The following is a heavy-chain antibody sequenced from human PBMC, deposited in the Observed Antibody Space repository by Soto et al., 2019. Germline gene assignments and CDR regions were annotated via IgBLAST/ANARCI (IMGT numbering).Heavy chain of an antibody. J-gene: IGHJ2*01. CDR2: INSDGTST. CDR3: ARDPSRGSEWARYLDL. CDR1: GGTFSSYW. D-gene: IGHD1-26*01. Sequence: GGSLRLSCAASGGTFSSYWMHWVRQAPGKGLVWVSCINSDGTSTTYADSVKGRFTISRDNAKNTLYLQMDSLRAEDTAVYYCARDPSRGSEWARYLDLWGRGTLVTVSS. V-gene: IGHV3-74*01.